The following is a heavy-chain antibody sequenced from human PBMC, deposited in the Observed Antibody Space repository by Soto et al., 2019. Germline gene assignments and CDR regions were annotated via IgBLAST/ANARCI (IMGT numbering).Heavy chain of an antibody. D-gene: IGHD5-12*01. Sequence: GGSLRLSCAASGFTFSSYGMHWVRQAPGKGLEWVAVISYDGSNKYYADSVKGRFTISRDNSKNTLYLQMNSLRAEDTAVYYCAKDIDLGRGGYPGDYYYGMDVWGQGTTVTVSS. CDR3: AKDIDLGRGGYPGDYYYGMDV. CDR2: ISYDGSNK. V-gene: IGHV3-30*18. CDR1: GFTFSSYG. J-gene: IGHJ6*02.